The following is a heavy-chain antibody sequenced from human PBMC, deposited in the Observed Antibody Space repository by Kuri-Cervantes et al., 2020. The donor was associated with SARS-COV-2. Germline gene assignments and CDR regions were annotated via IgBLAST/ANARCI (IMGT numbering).Heavy chain of an antibody. Sequence: GESLKISCAASGFTFSSYWMSWVRQAPGKGLEWVSSISSSSGYIYYTDSVMGRFTISRDNAKNSLYLQMNSLRAEDTAVYHCARERMTPLSKYPYYFDYWGQGTLVTVSS. CDR1: GFTFSSYW. J-gene: IGHJ4*02. V-gene: IGHV3-21*01. CDR2: ISSSSGYI. D-gene: IGHD2-2*02. CDR3: ARERMTPLSKYPYYFDY.